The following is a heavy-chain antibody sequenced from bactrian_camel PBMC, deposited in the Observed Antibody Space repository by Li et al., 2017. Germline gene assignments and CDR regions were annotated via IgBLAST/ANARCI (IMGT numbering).Heavy chain of an antibody. V-gene: IGHV3S53*01. CDR3: KTVVRCSGLGQVVK. J-gene: IGHJ4*01. D-gene: IGHD1*01. CDR2: VDSEGTT. CDR1: GYPSCSHE. Sequence: HVQLVESGGGSVQAGGSLTLSCSASGYPSCSHEMSWFRQFPGTQREFVSGVDSEGTTNYADYAKGRFTVTQDNAGTTLHLQMTGLTPDDTATYFCKTVVRCSGLGQVVKWGKGTQVTVS.